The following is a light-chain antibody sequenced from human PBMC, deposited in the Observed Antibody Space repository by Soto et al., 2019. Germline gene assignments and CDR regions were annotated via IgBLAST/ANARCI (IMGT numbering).Light chain of an antibody. J-gene: IGKJ4*01. Sequence: EIVLTQSPATLSSFPGDRVTLSCRASQTVITYLAWYQQKPGQAPRLLIFDATKRVTGIPARFSGSGSGTDFTLTISSLEPEDFAVYYCQQRGTFGGGTKVDIK. CDR1: QTVITY. V-gene: IGKV3-11*01. CDR2: DAT. CDR3: QQRGT.